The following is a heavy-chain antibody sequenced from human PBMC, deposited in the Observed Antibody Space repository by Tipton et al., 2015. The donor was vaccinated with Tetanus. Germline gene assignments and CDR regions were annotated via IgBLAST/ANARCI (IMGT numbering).Heavy chain of an antibody. J-gene: IGHJ4*02. CDR3: AREADCSGGSCYSGGFDY. CDR2: IWYDGSDR. V-gene: IGHV3-33*01. Sequence: SLRLSCAASGFSFSSYGMHWVRQAPGKGLEWVSVIWYDGSDRYYADSVKGRFTISRDNSKNMLYLQVNSLRAEDTAVYYCAREADCSGGSCYSGGFDYWGQGTLVPVSS. CDR1: GFSFSSYG. D-gene: IGHD2-15*01.